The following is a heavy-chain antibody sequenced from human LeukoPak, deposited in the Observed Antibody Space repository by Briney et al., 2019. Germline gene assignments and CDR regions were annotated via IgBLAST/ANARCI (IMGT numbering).Heavy chain of an antibody. J-gene: IGHJ6*02. CDR3: AKEVRPYYYGSGSYYLYYYYGMDV. CDR1: GFTFSSYS. V-gene: IGHV3-21*04. CDR2: ISSSSSYI. Sequence: EPGGSLRLSCAASGFTFSSYSMNWVRQAPGKGLEWVSSISSSSSYIYYADSVKGRFTISRDNSKNSLYLQMNSLRAEDTALYYCAKEVRPYYYGSGSYYLYYYYGMDVWGQGTTVTVTS. D-gene: IGHD3-10*01.